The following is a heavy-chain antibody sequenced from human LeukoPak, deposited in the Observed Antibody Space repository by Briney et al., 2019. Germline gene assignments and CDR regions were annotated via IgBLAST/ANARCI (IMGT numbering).Heavy chain of an antibody. Sequence: GGSLRLSCAASGFTFTSYSMSWVRQAPGKGLEWVSGSSDRGDYTYYADSVKGRFTISRDSSKNTLFLQMNSLRAEDTALYFCARKAQYNGHYPLDYWGQGTLVTVSS. V-gene: IGHV3-23*01. CDR2: SSDRGDYT. CDR3: ARKAQYNGHYPLDY. J-gene: IGHJ4*02. CDR1: GFTFTSYS. D-gene: IGHD1-7*01.